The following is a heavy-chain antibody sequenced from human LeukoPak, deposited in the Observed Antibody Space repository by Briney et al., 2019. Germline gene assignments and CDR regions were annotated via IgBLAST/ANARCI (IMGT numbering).Heavy chain of an antibody. CDR3: AKDRRAGSYDY. CDR1: GGSFSGYY. Sequence: SETLSLTCAVYGGSFSGYYWSWIRQPPGKGLEWIGEINHSGSTNYNPSLKSRVTISVDTSKNQFSLKLSSVTAADTAVYYCAKDRRAGSYDYWGQGTLVTVSS. D-gene: IGHD3-10*01. J-gene: IGHJ4*02. V-gene: IGHV4-34*01. CDR2: INHSGST.